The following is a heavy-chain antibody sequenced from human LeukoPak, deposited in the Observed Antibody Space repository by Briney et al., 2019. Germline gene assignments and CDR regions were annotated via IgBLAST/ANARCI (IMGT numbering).Heavy chain of an antibody. Sequence: ASVTVSCTASGYTFTSYDINWVRQAPGQGLEWMGWMNPNSGNTGYAQKFQGRVTMTRNTSISTAYMELSSLRSEDTAVYYCAACIAVAGHYYFDYWGQGTLVTVSS. V-gene: IGHV1-8*01. D-gene: IGHD6-19*01. CDR3: AACIAVAGHYYFDY. J-gene: IGHJ4*02. CDR2: MNPNSGNT. CDR1: GYTFTSYD.